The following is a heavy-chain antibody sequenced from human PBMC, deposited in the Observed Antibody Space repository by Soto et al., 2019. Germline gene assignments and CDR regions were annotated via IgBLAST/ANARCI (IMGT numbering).Heavy chain of an antibody. V-gene: IGHV1-69*06. CDR3: ARDTMVRGVIVLDY. CDR1: GGTFSSDA. CDR2: IIPIFGTA. D-gene: IGHD3-10*01. Sequence: QVQLVQSGAEVKKPGSSVKVSCKASGGTFSSDAISWVRQAPGQGLEWMGGIIPIFGTANYAQKFQGRVTITADKYTSTAYMELSSLRSEDTAVYDCARDTMVRGVIVLDYWGQGTLVTVSS. J-gene: IGHJ4*02.